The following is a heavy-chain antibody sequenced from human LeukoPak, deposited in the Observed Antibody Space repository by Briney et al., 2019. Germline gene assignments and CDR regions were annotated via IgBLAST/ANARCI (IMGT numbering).Heavy chain of an antibody. Sequence: VGSLRLSCAASGFTSSSYATSWGPHTPGKGLEWVSAISGSGGSTYYADSVKGRFTRSRDNSKTTLYLQMNSLRAEDTAVYYCAKDLQVAADYPAAFDIWGQGTMVTVSS. D-gene: IGHD5-12*01. J-gene: IGHJ3*02. CDR3: AKDLQVAADYPAAFDI. CDR1: GFTSSSYA. CDR2: ISGSGGST. V-gene: IGHV3-23*01.